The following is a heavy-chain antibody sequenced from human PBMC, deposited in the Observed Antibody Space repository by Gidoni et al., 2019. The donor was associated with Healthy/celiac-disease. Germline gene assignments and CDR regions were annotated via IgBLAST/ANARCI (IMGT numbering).Heavy chain of an antibody. CDR2: ISWDGGST. D-gene: IGHD6-13*01. J-gene: IGHJ4*02. CDR1: GFTFDDYA. Sequence: EVQLVESGGAVGQPGGSRRLSCAASGFTFDDYAMHWVRQAPGKGLEWVSLISWDGGSTYYADSVKGRFTISRDNSKNSLYLQMNSLRAEDTALYYCAKDIGCSSTKGYFDYWGQGTLVTVSS. CDR3: AKDIGCSSTKGYFDY. V-gene: IGHV3-43D*03.